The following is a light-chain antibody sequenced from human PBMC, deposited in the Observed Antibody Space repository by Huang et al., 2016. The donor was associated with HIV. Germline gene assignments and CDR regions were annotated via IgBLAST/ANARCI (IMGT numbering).Light chain of an antibody. CDR2: VAS. J-gene: IGKJ1*01. CDR1: QGINNY. CDR3: LQHNTYPWT. V-gene: IGKV1-17*03. Sequence: DIQMTQSPSAMSASVVDRVTITCRASQGINNYLAWFQQKPGKVPERLIYVASSLQGGVPSRFSGSGSGTEFTLTISSLQPEDFATYYCLQHNTYPWTFGQGTKVEIK.